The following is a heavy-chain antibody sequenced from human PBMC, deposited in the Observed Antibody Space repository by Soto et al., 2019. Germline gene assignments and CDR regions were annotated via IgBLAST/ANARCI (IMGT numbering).Heavy chain of an antibody. D-gene: IGHD4-17*01. CDR3: AKDEFPDYGGNSGPESFDY. V-gene: IGHV3-23*01. CDR2: ISGSGGST. J-gene: IGHJ4*02. CDR1: GFTFSSYA. Sequence: GGSLRLSCAASGFTFSSYAMSWVRQAPGKGLEWVSAISGSGGSTYYADSVKGRFTISRDNSKNTLYLQMNSLRAEDTAVYYCAKDEFPDYGGNSGPESFDYWGQGTLVTVSS.